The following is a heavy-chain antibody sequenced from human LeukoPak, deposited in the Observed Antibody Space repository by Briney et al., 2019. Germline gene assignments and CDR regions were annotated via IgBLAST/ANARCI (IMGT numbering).Heavy chain of an antibody. Sequence: SETLSLTCAVYGGSFSGYYWSWIRQPAGKGLEWIGRIYTSGSTNYNPSLRSRVTISVDTSKNQFSLKLSSVTAADTAVYYCARGTYYYGSGSKNYYMDVWGKGTTVTISS. CDR3: ARGTYYYGSGSKNYYMDV. CDR1: GGSFSGYY. D-gene: IGHD3-10*01. V-gene: IGHV4-59*10. J-gene: IGHJ6*03. CDR2: IYTSGST.